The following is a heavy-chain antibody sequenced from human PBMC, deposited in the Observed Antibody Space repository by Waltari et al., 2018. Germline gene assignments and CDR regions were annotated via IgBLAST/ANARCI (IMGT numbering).Heavy chain of an antibody. D-gene: IGHD5-18*01. Sequence: QVQLQESGPGLVKPSETLSLTCTVSGGSISSYSWRWIRQPAGKGLEWIGRIYTSGSTNYNPSLKSRVTMSVDTSKNQFSLKLSSVTAADTAVYYCARDRDDSYGFPFDYWGQGTLVTVSS. J-gene: IGHJ4*02. V-gene: IGHV4-4*07. CDR1: GGSISSYS. CDR3: ARDRDDSYGFPFDY. CDR2: IYTSGST.